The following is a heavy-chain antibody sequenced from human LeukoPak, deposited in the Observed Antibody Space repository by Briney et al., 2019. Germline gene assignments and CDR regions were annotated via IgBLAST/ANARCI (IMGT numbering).Heavy chain of an antibody. D-gene: IGHD3-9*01. J-gene: IGHJ6*02. CDR2: MNPNSGNT. Sequence: GASVKVSCKASGYTFTSYDINWVRQATGQGLEWMGWMNPNSGNTGYAQKFQGRVTMTRNTSISTAYMELSSLRSEDTAVYYCARGCRYYDILTATRYYYYGMDVWGQGTTVTVSS. CDR3: ARGCRYYDILTATRYYYYGMDV. V-gene: IGHV1-8*01. CDR1: GYTFTSYD.